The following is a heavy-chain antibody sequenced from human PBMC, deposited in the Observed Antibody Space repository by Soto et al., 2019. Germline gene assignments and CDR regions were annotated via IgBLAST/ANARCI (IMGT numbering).Heavy chain of an antibody. J-gene: IGHJ4*02. Sequence: GGSLRLSCAASGFTFSNAWMNWVRQAPGKGLEWVGRIKSKTDGGTTDYAAPVKGRFTISRDDSKNTLYLQMNSLKTEDTAVYYCTTSPIVVVNGDFDYWGQGTLVTVSS. CDR2: IKSKTDGGTT. CDR3: TTSPIVVVNGDFDY. V-gene: IGHV3-15*07. CDR1: GFTFSNAW. D-gene: IGHD3-22*01.